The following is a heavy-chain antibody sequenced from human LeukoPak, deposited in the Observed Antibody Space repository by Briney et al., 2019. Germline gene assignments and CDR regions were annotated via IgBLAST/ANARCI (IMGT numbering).Heavy chain of an antibody. CDR2: ISSSSSYI. V-gene: IGHV3-21*01. CDR1: GFTFSSYS. J-gene: IGHJ4*02. Sequence: GGSLRLSCAASGFTFSSYSMKWVRQAPGKGLEWVSSISSSSSYIYYADSVKGRSTISRDNAKNSLYLQMNSLRAEDTAVYYCARDAVLIGLDYWGQGTLVTVSS. CDR3: ARDAVLIGLDY.